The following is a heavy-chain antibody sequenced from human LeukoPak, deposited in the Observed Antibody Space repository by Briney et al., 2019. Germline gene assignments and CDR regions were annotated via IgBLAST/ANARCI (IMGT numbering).Heavy chain of an antibody. J-gene: IGHJ6*02. CDR3: VTVRASAAYAMEV. CDR1: GFTFSSYA. D-gene: IGHD2-21*01. Sequence: GGSLRLSCAASGFTFSSYAMSWVRQAPGKGLEWVSAISGSGGSTYYADSVKGRFTISGDNSKQTLYLQMNILRADDTAVYYCVTVRASAAYAMEVWGQGTTVTVSS. V-gene: IGHV3-23*01. CDR2: ISGSGGST.